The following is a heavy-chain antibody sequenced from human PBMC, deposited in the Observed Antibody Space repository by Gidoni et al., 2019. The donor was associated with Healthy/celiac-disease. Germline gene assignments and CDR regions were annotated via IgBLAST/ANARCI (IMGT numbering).Heavy chain of an antibody. V-gene: IGHV1-8*01. CDR3: ARGSHCSGGSCYYDAFDI. D-gene: IGHD2-15*01. J-gene: IGHJ3*02. CDR2: MNPNSGNT. Sequence: QVQLVQSGAEVKKPGASVKVSCKASGYTFTSYDINWVRQATGQGLEWMGWMNPNSGNTGYAQKFQGRVTMTRNTSISTAYMELSSLRSEDTAVYYCARGSHCSGGSCYYDAFDIWGQGTMVTVSS. CDR1: GYTFTSYD.